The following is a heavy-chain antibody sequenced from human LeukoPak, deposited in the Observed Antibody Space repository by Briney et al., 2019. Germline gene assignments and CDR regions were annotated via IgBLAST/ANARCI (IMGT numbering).Heavy chain of an antibody. CDR1: GGSMSAAGYF. CDR3: ARWSQSYFDN. CDR2: IYYSGAT. V-gene: IGHV4-31*03. Sequence: SETLSLTCTVSGGSMSAAGYFWSWIHQHPGKGLEWIGNIYYSGATFYNSPLKSRHTISVDTSKNQFSLKVTSVTAADTAVYYCARWSQSYFDNWGQGTLVTVAS. J-gene: IGHJ4*02.